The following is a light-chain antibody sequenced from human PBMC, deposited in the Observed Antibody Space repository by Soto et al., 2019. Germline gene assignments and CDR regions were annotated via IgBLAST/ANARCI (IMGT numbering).Light chain of an antibody. Sequence: DIQMTQSPSSVSASVGDRVTLTRRASQDISSWLAWYQQKPGKAPRLLVYAASSLQSGVPSRFSGSGSGTDFTLTISSLQPEDFATYYCQQANSFPLTFGQGTKVEIK. CDR3: QQANSFPLT. J-gene: IGKJ1*01. CDR2: AAS. CDR1: QDISSW. V-gene: IGKV1-12*01.